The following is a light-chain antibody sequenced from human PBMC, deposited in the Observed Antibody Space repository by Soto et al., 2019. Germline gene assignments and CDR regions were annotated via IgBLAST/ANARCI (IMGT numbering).Light chain of an antibody. Sequence: DIQMTQSPSTLSASVGDRVTITCRASQSISSWLAWYQQKPGKAPKLLIYDASSLESGVPSRFSGRGSGTEFTLTISSLQPDDFATYYCQQYNSYSFETFGQGTKVEIK. CDR2: DAS. J-gene: IGKJ1*01. V-gene: IGKV1-5*01. CDR3: QQYNSYSFET. CDR1: QSISSW.